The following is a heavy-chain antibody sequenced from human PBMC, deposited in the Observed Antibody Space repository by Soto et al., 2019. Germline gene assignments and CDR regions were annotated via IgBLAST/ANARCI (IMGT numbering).Heavy chain of an antibody. J-gene: IGHJ6*03. D-gene: IGHD3-10*01. V-gene: IGHV1-8*01. CDR3: ASAIRVRGKNHHYYYYMDV. Sequence: ASVKVSCKASGYTFTSYDINWVRQATGQGLEWMGWMNPNSGNTGYAQKFKGRVTMTRNTSISTAYMELSSLRSEDTAVYYCASAIRVRGKNHHYYYYMDVWGKGTTVTVSS. CDR1: GYTFTSYD. CDR2: MNPNSGNT.